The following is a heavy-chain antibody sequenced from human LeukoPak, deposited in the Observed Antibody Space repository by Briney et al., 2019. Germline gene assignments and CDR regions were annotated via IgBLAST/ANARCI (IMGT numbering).Heavy chain of an antibody. J-gene: IGHJ3*02. CDR2: ISVSGGTT. Sequence: GGSLRLSCAASGVTFSSYAMSWVRQAPGRGLEWVSFISVSGGTTYYADSVKGRFTISRDNSKNTLYLQMNSLRAEDTALYYCAKDHLLYSISWYVAFDIWGQGTMVTVSS. D-gene: IGHD6-13*01. V-gene: IGHV3-23*01. CDR3: AKDHLLYSISWYVAFDI. CDR1: GVTFSSYA.